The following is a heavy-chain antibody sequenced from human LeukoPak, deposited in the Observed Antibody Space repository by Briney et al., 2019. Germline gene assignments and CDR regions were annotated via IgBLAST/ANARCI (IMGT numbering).Heavy chain of an antibody. CDR3: AKDPAEYSSTLGWFDP. Sequence: GGSLRLSCAASGFTFSSYAMSWVRQAPGKGLEWVSAISGSGGSTYYADSVKGRFTISRDNSKNTLYLQMNSLRAEDTAAYYCAKDPAEYSSTLGWFDPWGQGTLVTVSS. D-gene: IGHD6-13*01. J-gene: IGHJ5*02. V-gene: IGHV3-23*01. CDR1: GFTFSSYA. CDR2: ISGSGGST.